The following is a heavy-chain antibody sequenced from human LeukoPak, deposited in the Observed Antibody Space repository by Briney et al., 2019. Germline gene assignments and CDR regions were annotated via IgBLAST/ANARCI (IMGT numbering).Heavy chain of an antibody. CDR2: INPNSGGT. J-gene: IGHJ4*02. V-gene: IGHV1-2*02. Sequence: ASVKLSCNASGYTFTGYYMHWVPQAPGQGLEWMGWINPNSGGTNYAQKFQGRVTMTRDTSISTAYMELSRLRSDDTAVYYCARGYIVVRPAAFDYWGQGTLVTVSS. CDR3: ARGYIVVRPAAFDY. CDR1: GYTFTGYY. D-gene: IGHD2-2*01.